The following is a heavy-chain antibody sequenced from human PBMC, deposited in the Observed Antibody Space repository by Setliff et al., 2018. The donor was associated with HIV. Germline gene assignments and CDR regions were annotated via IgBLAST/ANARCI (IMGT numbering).Heavy chain of an antibody. CDR1: GFAFSSHQ. V-gene: IGHV3-7*01. CDR3: ARESYNYGYND. D-gene: IGHD5-18*01. J-gene: IGHJ4*02. Sequence: PGGSLRLSCTASGFAFSSHQMSWVRQAPGKGLEWVAKIRQDGTDKYYVDSVKGRFTIFRDNAKNSVYLQMNSLRAEDTAVYYCARESYNYGYNDWGQGTLVTVSS. CDR2: IRQDGTDK.